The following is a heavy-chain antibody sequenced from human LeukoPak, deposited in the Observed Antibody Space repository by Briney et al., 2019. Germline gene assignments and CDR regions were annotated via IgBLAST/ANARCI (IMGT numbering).Heavy chain of an antibody. CDR2: IWYDGSNK. CDR1: GFTFSSYG. V-gene: IGHV3-33*01. D-gene: IGHD3-22*01. Sequence: GRSLRLSCAASGFTFSSYGMHWVRQAPGKGLEWVAVIWYDGSNKYYADSVKGRFTISRDNSKNTLYLQMNSLRAEDTAVYYCARGLITMIVVVGGYGMDVWGQGTTVTVSS. J-gene: IGHJ6*02. CDR3: ARGLITMIVVVGGYGMDV.